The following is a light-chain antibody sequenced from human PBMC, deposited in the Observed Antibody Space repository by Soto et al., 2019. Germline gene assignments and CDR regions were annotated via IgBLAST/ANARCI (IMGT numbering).Light chain of an antibody. CDR2: GAS. J-gene: IGKJ4*01. V-gene: IGKV3-20*01. CDR1: QTVSTSY. CDR3: QQYGFSLIA. Sequence: EIVLTQSPGTLSLSPGERATLSCRASQTVSTSYVAWYQQKPGQAPRLRIYGASSRATGIPDRFSGSGSGTDYTLTISRLEPEDFAVYYCQQYGFSLIAFGGGTKVEI.